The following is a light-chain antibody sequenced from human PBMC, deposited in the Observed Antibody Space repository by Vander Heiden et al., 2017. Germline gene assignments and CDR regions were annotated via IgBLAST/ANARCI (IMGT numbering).Light chain of an antibody. CDR1: QSGSSN. CDR3: QQYNNWPPLT. Sequence: EIVMTQSTATLSVSPAERATLSCRASQSGSSNLAWYQQKPRQPPRLLIYGASTRTTSIPARFSGSGSETEFTLTISSLQSEDFAVYYCQQYNNWPPLTFGQGTKVEIK. V-gene: IGKV3-15*01. CDR2: GAS. J-gene: IGKJ1*01.